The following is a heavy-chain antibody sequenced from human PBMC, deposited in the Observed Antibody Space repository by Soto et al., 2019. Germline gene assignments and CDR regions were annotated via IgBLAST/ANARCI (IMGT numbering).Heavy chain of an antibody. D-gene: IGHD3-3*01. V-gene: IGHV1-3*01. CDR2: TNEGSGNT. J-gene: IGHJ4*02. CDR1: GYSLKNYA. Sequence: ASVKVSCKATGYSLKNYAVHWVRQAPGQRLEWMGFTNEGSGNTRFSQKFQGRISITRDTSASTVYLDLSSLTSEDTAIYYCARDDRSVSGVVTLDHWGPGTLVTVS. CDR3: ARDDRSVSGVVTLDH.